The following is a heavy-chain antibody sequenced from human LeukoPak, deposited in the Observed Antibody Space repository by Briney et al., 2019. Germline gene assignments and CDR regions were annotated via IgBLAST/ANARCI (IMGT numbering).Heavy chain of an antibody. Sequence: GGSLRLSCAASGFTFSDYNMNWVRQAPGKGLEWVSTLSSSSTYIYHADSVKGRFTISRDNSKNTLYLQMNSLRAEDTAVYYCAKSDYWGQGTLVTVSS. CDR3: AKSDY. J-gene: IGHJ4*02. CDR1: GFTFSDYN. V-gene: IGHV3-21*01. CDR2: LSSSSTYI.